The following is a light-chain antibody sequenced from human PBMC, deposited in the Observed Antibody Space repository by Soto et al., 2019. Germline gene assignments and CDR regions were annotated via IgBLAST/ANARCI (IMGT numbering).Light chain of an antibody. V-gene: IGKV3-20*01. Sequence: IVLTHSPGTLSFSAGEIAALSCRAIHSISTSHLAWYQQKPGQAPRLLIYGSSSRATGIPDRFSGSGSGTDFPPTISSLEADDFGTYYCQQDNRYWTFGQGSKV. CDR1: HSISTSH. J-gene: IGKJ1*01. CDR2: GSS. CDR3: QQDNRYWT.